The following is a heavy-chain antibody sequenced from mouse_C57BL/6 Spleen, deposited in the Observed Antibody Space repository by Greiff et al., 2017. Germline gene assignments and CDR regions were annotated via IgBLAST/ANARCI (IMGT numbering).Heavy chain of an antibody. J-gene: IGHJ2*01. V-gene: IGHV1-69*01. CDR2: IDPSDSYT. D-gene: IGHD1-1*01. CDR3: ARYYYGSSCFDY. CDR1: GYTFTSYW. Sequence: VQLQQPGAELVMPGASVKLSCKASGYTFTSYWMHWVKQRPGQGLEWIGEIDPSDSYTNYNQKFKGKSTLTVDKSSSTAYMRLSSLTSEDSAVYYCARYYYGSSCFDYWGQGTTLTVSS.